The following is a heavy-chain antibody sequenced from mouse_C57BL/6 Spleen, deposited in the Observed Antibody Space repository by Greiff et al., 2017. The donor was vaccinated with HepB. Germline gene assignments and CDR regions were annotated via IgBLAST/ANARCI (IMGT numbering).Heavy chain of an antibody. J-gene: IGHJ3*01. CDR3: TRDSLFAY. CDR2: IDPETGGT. V-gene: IGHV1-15*01. CDR1: GYTFTDYE. D-gene: IGHD6-2*01. Sequence: VKLQESGAELVRPGASVTLSCKASGYTFTDYEMHWVKQTPVHGLEWIGAIDPETGGTAYNQKFKGKAILTADKSSSTAYMELRSLTSEDSAVYYCTRDSLFAYWGQGTLVTVSA.